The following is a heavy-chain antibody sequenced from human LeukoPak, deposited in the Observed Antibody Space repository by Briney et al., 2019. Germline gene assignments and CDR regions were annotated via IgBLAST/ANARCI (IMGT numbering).Heavy chain of an antibody. Sequence: SQTLSLTCAISGDSVSSNIAAWNWIRQSPSRGLEWLGRTYYRSKWYNDYAVSVKSRITINPDTSKNQFSLQLNSVTPEDTAVYYCARDRGTTGTTGDAFDIWGQGTMVTVSS. D-gene: IGHD1-1*01. J-gene: IGHJ3*02. CDR3: ARDRGTTGTTGDAFDI. V-gene: IGHV6-1*01. CDR2: TYYRSKWYN. CDR1: GDSVSSNIAA.